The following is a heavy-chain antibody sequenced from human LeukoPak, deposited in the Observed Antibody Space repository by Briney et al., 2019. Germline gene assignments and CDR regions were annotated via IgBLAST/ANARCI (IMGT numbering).Heavy chain of an antibody. J-gene: IGHJ5*02. CDR3: ARDISTS. CDR2: ISSSRSTI. D-gene: IGHD2/OR15-2a*01. CDR1: GFTFRDYH. V-gene: IGHV3-48*01. Sequence: PGGSLRLSCSASGFTFRDYHMNWVRQAPGKGPEWIAYISSSRSTIYYADSVKCRFTISRDNAKNSLYLQMNSLRAEDTAVYYCARDISTSWGQGTLVTVSS.